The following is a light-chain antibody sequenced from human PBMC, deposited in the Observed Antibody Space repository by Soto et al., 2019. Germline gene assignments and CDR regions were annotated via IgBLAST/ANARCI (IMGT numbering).Light chain of an antibody. CDR2: GAS. CDR1: QIVSSTY. CDR3: QQYDVTPPNT. J-gene: IGKJ4*01. Sequence: EIVLKQSPGTLSLSPGERATLSCRASQIVSSTYLAWFQQKPGQAPRLLIYGASTRATGIPDRFSGTGSGTDFTLTISGLESEDFAFYYCQQYDVTPPNTFGGVTKVDIK. V-gene: IGKV3-20*01.